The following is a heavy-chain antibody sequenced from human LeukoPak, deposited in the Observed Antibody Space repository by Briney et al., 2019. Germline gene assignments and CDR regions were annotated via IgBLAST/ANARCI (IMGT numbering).Heavy chain of an antibody. V-gene: IGHV3-33*01. D-gene: IGHD6-19*01. J-gene: IGHJ6*02. CDR2: IWYDGSNK. CDR1: GFTFSSYG. CDR3: ARDSASVAYGMDV. Sequence: GRSLRLSCAASGFTFSSYGMHWVRQAPGKGLEWVAVIWYDGSNKYYADSVKGRFTISRDNSKNTLYLQMNSLRVEDTAVYYCARDSASVAYGMDVWGQGTTVTVSS.